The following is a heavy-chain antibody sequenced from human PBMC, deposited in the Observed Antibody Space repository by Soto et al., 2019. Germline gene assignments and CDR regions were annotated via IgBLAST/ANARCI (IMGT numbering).Heavy chain of an antibody. CDR1: GFTFDDYA. J-gene: IGHJ6*03. D-gene: IGHD3-16*01. CDR3: AKGLFDPHYMDV. V-gene: IGHV3-9*01. CDR2: ISWNSGSI. Sequence: EVQLVESGGGLVQPGRSLRLSCAASGFTFDDYAMHWVRQAPGKGLEWVSGISWNSGSIGYADSVKGRFTISRDNAKNSLYLQMNSLRAEDTALYYCAKGLFDPHYMDVWGKGTTVTVSS.